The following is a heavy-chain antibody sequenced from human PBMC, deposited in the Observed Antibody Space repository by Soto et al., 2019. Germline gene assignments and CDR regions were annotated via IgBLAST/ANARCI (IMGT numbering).Heavy chain of an antibody. CDR1: GFTFSSYA. J-gene: IGHJ6*02. CDR2: ISGSGGST. D-gene: IGHD4-17*01. Sequence: SLRLSCAASGFTFSSYAMSWVRQAPGKGLEWVSAISGSGGSTYYADSVKGRFTISRDNSKNTLYLQMNSLRAEDTAVYYCAKSGYGDYYYYGMDVWGQGTTVTVSS. CDR3: AKSGYGDYYYYGMDV. V-gene: IGHV3-23*01.